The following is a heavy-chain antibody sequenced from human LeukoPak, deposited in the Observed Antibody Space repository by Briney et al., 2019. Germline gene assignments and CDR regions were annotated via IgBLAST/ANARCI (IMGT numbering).Heavy chain of an antibody. CDR1: GFRFSSHW. D-gene: IGHD3-16*01. V-gene: IGHV3-7*01. Sequence: GGSLRLSCVASGFRFSSHWMSWVRHTPGKGLEWVANINQDGSTKYYRDFAKGRFTISRDNAQNSLYLQINSLRAEDTAVYYCAREKGIMIRKMAFEMWGQGTMVTVSS. CDR3: AREKGIMIRKMAFEM. CDR2: INQDGSTK. J-gene: IGHJ3*02.